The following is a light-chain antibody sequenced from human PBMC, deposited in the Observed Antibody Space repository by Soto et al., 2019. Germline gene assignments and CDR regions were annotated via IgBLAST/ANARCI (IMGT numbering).Light chain of an antibody. CDR3: QQYNNWPL. J-gene: IGKJ3*01. V-gene: IGKV3-15*01. CDR2: GAA. CDR1: QRVSSN. Sequence: EIVMTQSPATLSVSPGERATLSCRASQRVSSNLAWYQQKPGQAPRLLIYGAATRATGIPARFSGSGSGTEFTLTIRSLQSEDFAVYYCQQYNNWPLFGPGTKVDIK.